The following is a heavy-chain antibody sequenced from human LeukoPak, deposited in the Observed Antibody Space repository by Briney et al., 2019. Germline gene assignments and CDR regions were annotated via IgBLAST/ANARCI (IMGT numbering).Heavy chain of an antibody. Sequence: SETLSLTCTVSGGSISSHYWSWIRQPPGKGLEWIGYIYYRGSTNYNPSLKSRVTISVDTSKNQFSLKLSSVTAADTAVYYCARDRRSSSWYGYYMDVWGKGTTVTVSS. J-gene: IGHJ6*03. V-gene: IGHV4-59*11. CDR3: ARDRRSSSWYGYYMDV. D-gene: IGHD6-13*01. CDR1: GGSISSHY. CDR2: IYYRGST.